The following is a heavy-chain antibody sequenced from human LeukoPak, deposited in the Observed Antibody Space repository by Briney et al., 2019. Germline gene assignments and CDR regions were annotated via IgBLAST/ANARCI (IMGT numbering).Heavy chain of an antibody. CDR1: GFTFSSYS. D-gene: IGHD4-17*01. CDR3: ARSDYYGDYFDY. Sequence: PGGSLRLSCAASGFTFSSYSMNWVRQAPGKGLEWVSSISSSSSYIYYADSVKGRFTISRDNSKNTLYLQMNSLRAEDTAVYYCARSDYYGDYFDYWGQGTLVTVSS. CDR2: ISSSSSYI. V-gene: IGHV3-21*04. J-gene: IGHJ4*02.